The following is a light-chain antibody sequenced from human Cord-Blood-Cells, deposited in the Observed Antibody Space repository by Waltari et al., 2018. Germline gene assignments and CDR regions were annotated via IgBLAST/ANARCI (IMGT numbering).Light chain of an antibody. V-gene: IGLV2-11*02. CDR1: SSDFGGYNH. Sequence: QSALTQPRSVSGSPGQSVTISCTGTSSDFGGYNHVSWYQQHPGKAPKPRIYDVSKRPSGLPDRFSGSKSGNTASLTISGLQAEDEADYYCCSYAGSYTYVFGTGTKVTVL. CDR2: DVS. CDR3: CSYAGSYTYV. J-gene: IGLJ1*01.